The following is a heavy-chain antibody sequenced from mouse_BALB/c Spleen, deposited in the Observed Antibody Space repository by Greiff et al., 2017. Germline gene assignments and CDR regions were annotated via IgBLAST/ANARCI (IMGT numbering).Heavy chain of an antibody. CDR1: GFTFNTYA. Sequence: DVKLVESGGGLVQPKGSLKLSCAASGFTFNTYAMHWVCQAPGKGLEWVARIRSKSNNYATYYADSVKDRFTISRDDSQSMLYLQMNNLKTEDTAMYYCVREDSWFAYWGQGTLVTVSA. CDR3: VREDSWFAY. J-gene: IGHJ3*01. CDR2: IRSKSNNYAT. V-gene: IGHV10-3*03.